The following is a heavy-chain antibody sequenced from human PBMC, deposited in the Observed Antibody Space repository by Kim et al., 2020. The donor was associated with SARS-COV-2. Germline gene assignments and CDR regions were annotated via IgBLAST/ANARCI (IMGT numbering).Heavy chain of an antibody. CDR3: ARSLDYSNYFN. J-gene: IGHJ4*02. D-gene: IGHD4-4*01. Sequence: SETLSLTCAVYGGSFSGYYWSWIRQPPGKGLEWIGEINHSGSTNYNPSLKSRVTISVDTSKNQFSLKLSSVTAADTAVYYCARSLDYSNYFNWGQGTLVTVSS. CDR2: INHSGST. V-gene: IGHV4-34*01. CDR1: GGSFSGYY.